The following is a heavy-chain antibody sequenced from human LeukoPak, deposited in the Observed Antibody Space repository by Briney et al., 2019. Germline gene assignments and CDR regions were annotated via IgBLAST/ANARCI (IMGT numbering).Heavy chain of an antibody. J-gene: IGHJ4*02. CDR2: INHSGST. CDR1: GGSFSGYY. D-gene: IGHD5-12*01. V-gene: IGHV4-34*01. Sequence: SETLSLTCAVYGGSFSGYYWSWIRQPPGKGLEWIGEINHSGSTNYNPSLKSRVTISVDTSKNQFSLKLSSVTAADTAVYYCAGPPASRYSGYGYWGQGTLVTVSS. CDR3: AGPPASRYSGYGY.